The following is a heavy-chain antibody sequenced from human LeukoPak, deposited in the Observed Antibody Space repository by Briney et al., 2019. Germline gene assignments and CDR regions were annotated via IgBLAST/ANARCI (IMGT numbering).Heavy chain of an antibody. J-gene: IGHJ3*02. CDR1: GFTFSSYS. Sequence: SGGSLRLSCAASGFTFSSYSMNWVRQAPGKGLEWVSSISSSSSYIYYADSVKGRFTISRDNAKNSLYLQMNSLRAEDTAVYYCAKANCGGDCYGDAFDIWGQGTMVTVSS. CDR3: AKANCGGDCYGDAFDI. V-gene: IGHV3-21*01. CDR2: ISSSSSYI. D-gene: IGHD2-21*02.